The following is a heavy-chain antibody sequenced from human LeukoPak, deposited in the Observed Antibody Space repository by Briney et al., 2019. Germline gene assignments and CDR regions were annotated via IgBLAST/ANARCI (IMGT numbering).Heavy chain of an antibody. CDR1: GYTFTSYD. J-gene: IGHJ4*02. CDR2: IIPIFGTA. Sequence: SVKVSCKASGYTFTSYDINWVRQATGQGREWMGGIIPIFGTANYAQKFQGRVTITADESTSTAYMELSSLRSEDTAVYYCARSSDSFVAGSQTVFDYWGQGTLVTVSS. V-gene: IGHV1-69*13. CDR3: ARSSDSFVAGSQTVFDY. D-gene: IGHD6-19*01.